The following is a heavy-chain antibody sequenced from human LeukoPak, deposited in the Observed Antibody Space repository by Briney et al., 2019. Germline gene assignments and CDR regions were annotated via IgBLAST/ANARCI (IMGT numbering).Heavy chain of an antibody. D-gene: IGHD4-17*01. Sequence: GGSLRLSCAASGFTFSSYAMSWVRQAPGRGPEWVSAISGSGGSTYYADSVKGRFTISRDNSKNTLYLQMDSLRAEDTAVYYCAKDPGSKYGDYGIDYWGQGALVTVSS. CDR2: ISGSGGST. J-gene: IGHJ4*02. CDR1: GFTFSSYA. V-gene: IGHV3-23*01. CDR3: AKDPGSKYGDYGIDY.